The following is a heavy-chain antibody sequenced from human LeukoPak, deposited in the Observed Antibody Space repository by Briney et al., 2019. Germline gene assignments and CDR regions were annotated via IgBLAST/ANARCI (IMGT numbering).Heavy chain of an antibody. CDR3: ARVRKRITMIVVTKAGGWFDP. J-gene: IGHJ5*02. V-gene: IGHV1-46*01. Sequence: ASVKVSCKASGYTFTSYYMHWVRQAPGQGLEWMGIINPSGGSTNYAQKFQGRVTMTRDTSTSTVYMELSSLRSEDTAVYYCARVRKRITMIVVTKAGGWFDPWGQGTLVTVSS. CDR1: GYTFTSYY. D-gene: IGHD3-22*01. CDR2: INPSGGST.